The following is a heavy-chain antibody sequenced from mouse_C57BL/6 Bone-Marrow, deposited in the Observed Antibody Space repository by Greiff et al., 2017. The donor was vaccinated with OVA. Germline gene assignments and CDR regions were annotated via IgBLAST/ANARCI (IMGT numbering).Heavy chain of an antibody. V-gene: IGHV3-6*01. CDR3: ARDYYGSYWYFDV. CDR2: ISYDGSN. D-gene: IGHD1-1*01. CDR1: GYSITRGYY. Sequence: EVQLQESGPGLVKPSQSLSLTCSVTGYSITRGYYWNWIRQFPGNKLEWMGYISYDGSNNYNPSLKNRISITRDTSKNQFFLKLNSVTTEDTATYYCARDYYGSYWYFDVWGTGTTVTVSS. J-gene: IGHJ1*03.